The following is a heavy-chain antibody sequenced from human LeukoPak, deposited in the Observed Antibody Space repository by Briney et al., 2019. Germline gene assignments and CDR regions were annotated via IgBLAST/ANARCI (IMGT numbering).Heavy chain of an antibody. CDR3: ERPGEGSGYSSSRIDN. V-gene: IGHV4-39*01. J-gene: IGHJ4*02. D-gene: IGHD6-13*01. CDR2: IYYSGTT. Sequence: SETLSLTCTVSGGSISSSSYYWGWIRQPPGKGLEWIGSIYYSGTTYYNPSLKSRVTISVDTSKNQFSLKLSSVTAADTAVHYCERPGEGSGYSSSRIDNWSQETLVTVSS. CDR1: GGSISSSSYY.